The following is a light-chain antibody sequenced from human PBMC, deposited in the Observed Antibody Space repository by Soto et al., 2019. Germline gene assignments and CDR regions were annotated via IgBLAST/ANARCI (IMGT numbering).Light chain of an antibody. CDR3: QQYGNSPTT. J-gene: IGKJ1*01. Sequence: EIVLTQSPGTLSLSPGERSTLSCMASQGVGSNYLAWYQQKPGQAPRLLIYGAYSRATGITDRFSGSGSGTDFTLTISRLETEDFAVYYCQQYGNSPTTVGQGTEVDIK. V-gene: IGKV3-20*01. CDR2: GAY. CDR1: QGVGSNY.